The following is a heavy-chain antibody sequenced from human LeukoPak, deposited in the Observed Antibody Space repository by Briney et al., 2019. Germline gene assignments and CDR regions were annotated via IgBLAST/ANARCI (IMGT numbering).Heavy chain of an antibody. CDR2: ISSSSSYI. CDR1: GFTFSSYS. V-gene: IGHV3-21*01. Sequence: GGSLRLSCAASGFTFSSYSMSWVRQAPGKGLEWVSSISSSSSYIYYADSVKGRFTISRDNAKNSLYLQMNSLRAEDTAVYYCASQYCGGDCYFDYWGQGTLVTVSS. CDR3: ASQYCGGDCYFDY. J-gene: IGHJ4*02. D-gene: IGHD2-21*02.